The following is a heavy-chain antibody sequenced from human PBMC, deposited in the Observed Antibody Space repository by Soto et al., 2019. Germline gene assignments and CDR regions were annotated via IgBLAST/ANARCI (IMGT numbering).Heavy chain of an antibody. J-gene: IGHJ6*02. CDR1: GYTFTGYY. D-gene: IGHD6-6*01. Sequence: GASVKVSCKASGYTFTGYYMHWVRQAPGQGLEWMGWINPNSGGTNYAQKFQGWVTMTRDTSISTAYMELSRLRSDDTAVYYCAREAPLTIAARFWHSGGKDVRGQGTTVTVSS. CDR3: AREAPLTIAARFWHSGGKDV. CDR2: INPNSGGT. V-gene: IGHV1-2*04.